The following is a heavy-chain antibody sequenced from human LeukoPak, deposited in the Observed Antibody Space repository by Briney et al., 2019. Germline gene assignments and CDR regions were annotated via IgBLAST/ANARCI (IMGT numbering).Heavy chain of an antibody. CDR2: IYTSGST. CDR1: GGSISSGSYY. V-gene: IGHV4-61*02. J-gene: IGHJ4*02. Sequence: SQTLSLTCTVSGGSISSGSYYWSWIRQPAGKGLEWIGRIYTSGSTNYNPSLTSRVTIPVDTSKNQFSLRLSSVTAADTAVYYCARSGWHSSGYPITFDYWGQGTLVTVSS. D-gene: IGHD3-22*01. CDR3: ARSGWHSSGYPITFDY.